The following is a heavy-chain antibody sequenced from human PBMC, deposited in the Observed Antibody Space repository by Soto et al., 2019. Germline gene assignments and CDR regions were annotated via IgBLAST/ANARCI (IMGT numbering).Heavy chain of an antibody. CDR1: GFTVSSNY. Sequence: EVQLVESGGGLVQPGGSLRLSCAASGFTVSSNYMTWVRQAPGKGLEWVSVIYSGGSTYYADSVKGRFTISRDNSKNTLYLQMNSLRAEDTAVYYCARSWAVAGSYDYWGQGTLVTVSS. J-gene: IGHJ4*02. CDR3: ARSWAVAGSYDY. V-gene: IGHV3-66*01. CDR2: IYSGGST. D-gene: IGHD6-19*01.